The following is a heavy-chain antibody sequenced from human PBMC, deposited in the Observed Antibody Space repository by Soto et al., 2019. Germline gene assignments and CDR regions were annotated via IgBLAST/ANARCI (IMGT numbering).Heavy chain of an antibody. CDR3: AVYCSSTSCTMPPNYYYYYYMDV. Sequence: SVKVSCKASEGTFSSYTISWVRQAPGQGLEWMGRIIPILGIANYAQKFQGRVTITADKSTSTAYMELSSLRSEDTAVYYCAVYCSSTSCTMPPNYYYYYYMDVWGKGTTVTVSS. J-gene: IGHJ6*03. CDR2: IIPILGIA. D-gene: IGHD2-2*01. V-gene: IGHV1-69*02. CDR1: EGTFSSYT.